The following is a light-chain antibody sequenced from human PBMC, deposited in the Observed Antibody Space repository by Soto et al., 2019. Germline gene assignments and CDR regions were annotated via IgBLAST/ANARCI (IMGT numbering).Light chain of an antibody. J-gene: IGKJ5*01. CDR3: MQVTHCPIT. Sequence: VMTHSPLSLPDTLGQPASISCRSNQSLVHSDGIAYFSWFQQRPGRSPSXLTYKVSNRDSGVPARFSGSGSGTDFPLKISTVDAEDVGVYSCMQVTHCPITFGKGTHWRL. V-gene: IGKV2-30*02. CDR2: KVS. CDR1: QSLVHSDGIAY.